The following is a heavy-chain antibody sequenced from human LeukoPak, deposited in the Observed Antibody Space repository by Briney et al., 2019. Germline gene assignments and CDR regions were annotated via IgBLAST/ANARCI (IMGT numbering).Heavy chain of an antibody. V-gene: IGHV4-34*01. Sequence: SETLSLTCADYGGSFSGYYWSWIRQPPGKGLEWIGEISHSGSTNYNPSLKSRVTISVDTSKNQFSLKLSSVTAADTAVYYCARVGSSWPRDAFDIWGQGTMVTVSS. D-gene: IGHD6-13*01. CDR3: ARVGSSWPRDAFDI. J-gene: IGHJ3*02. CDR2: ISHSGST. CDR1: GGSFSGYY.